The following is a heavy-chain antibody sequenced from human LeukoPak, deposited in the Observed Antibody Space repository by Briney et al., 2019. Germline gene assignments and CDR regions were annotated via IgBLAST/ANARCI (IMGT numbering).Heavy chain of an antibody. CDR3: ARGTKVIVVDNYFDY. CDR1: GFTFNNHA. J-gene: IGHJ4*02. D-gene: IGHD3-22*01. Sequence: GGSLRLSCAASGFTFNNHAMSWVRQAPGKGLEWGSAISGNGGGTYYADSVKGRFTISRDNSKNTLYLQMNGLSVDDTAVYYCARGTKVIVVDNYFDYWGQGTLVTVSS. V-gene: IGHV3-23*01. CDR2: ISGNGGGT.